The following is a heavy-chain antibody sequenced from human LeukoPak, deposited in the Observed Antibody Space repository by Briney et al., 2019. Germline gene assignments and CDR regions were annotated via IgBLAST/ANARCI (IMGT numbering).Heavy chain of an antibody. CDR3: AKGGGDFGVVKYYYYGMDV. J-gene: IGHJ6*02. D-gene: IGHD3-3*01. CDR1: GFTFSSYA. Sequence: GGSLRLSCAASGFTFSSYAMSWVRQAPGKGLEWVSAISGSGGSTYYADSVKGRFTISRDNSKNTLYLQMNSLRAEDTAVYYCAKGGGDFGVVKYYYYGMDVWGQGTTVTVSS. CDR2: ISGSGGST. V-gene: IGHV3-23*01.